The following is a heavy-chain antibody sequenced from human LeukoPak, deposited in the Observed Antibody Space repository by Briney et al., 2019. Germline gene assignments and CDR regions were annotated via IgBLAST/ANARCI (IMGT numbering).Heavy chain of an antibody. V-gene: IGHV3-48*01. Sequence: GALRLSCAASGFTFSSYSMNWVRQAPGKGLEWVSYISSSSSTIYYADSVKGRFTISRDNAKNSLYLQMNSLRAEDTAVYYCARENWFDPWGQGTLVTVSS. J-gene: IGHJ5*02. CDR1: GFTFSSYS. CDR3: ARENWFDP. CDR2: ISSSSSTI.